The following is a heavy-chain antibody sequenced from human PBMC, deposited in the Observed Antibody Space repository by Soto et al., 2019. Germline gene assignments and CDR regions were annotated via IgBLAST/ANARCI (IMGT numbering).Heavy chain of an antibody. CDR1: GFTFSSYA. Sequence: VQLVESGGGVVQPGRSLRLSCAASGFTFSSYAMHWVRQAPGKGLEWVAVISYDGSNKYYADSVKGRFTISRDNSKNTLYLQMNSLRAEDTAVYYCASLLSGQNDYWGQGTLVTVSS. J-gene: IGHJ4*02. CDR3: ASLLSGQNDY. CDR2: ISYDGSNK. D-gene: IGHD2-15*01. V-gene: IGHV3-30-3*01.